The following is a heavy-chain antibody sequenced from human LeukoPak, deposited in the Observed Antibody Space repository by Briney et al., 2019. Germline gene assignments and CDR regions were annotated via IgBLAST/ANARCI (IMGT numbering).Heavy chain of an antibody. V-gene: IGHV4-34*01. CDR3: ARGLSDNWNDNGAFDI. J-gene: IGHJ3*02. Sequence: PSETLSLTCAVYGGSFGGYYWSWIRQPPGKGLEWIGEINHSGSTNYNPSLKSRVTISVDTSKNQFSLKLSSVTAADTAVYYCARGLSDNWNDNGAFDIWGQGTMVTVSS. CDR1: GGSFGGYY. CDR2: INHSGST. D-gene: IGHD1-1*01.